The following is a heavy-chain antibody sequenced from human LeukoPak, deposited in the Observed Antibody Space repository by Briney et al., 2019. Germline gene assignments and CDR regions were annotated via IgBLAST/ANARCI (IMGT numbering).Heavy chain of an antibody. CDR1: GFTFSSSW. CDR3: ARLVDIVATIRTYAFDI. V-gene: IGHV3-74*01. D-gene: IGHD5-12*01. CDR2: INSDGSST. Sequence: GGSLRLSCAASGFTFSSSWMHWVRQAPGKGLVWVSRINSDGSSTSYADSVKGRFTNSRDNAKNTLYLQMNSLRAEDTAVYYCARLVDIVATIRTYAFDIWGQGTMVTVSS. J-gene: IGHJ3*02.